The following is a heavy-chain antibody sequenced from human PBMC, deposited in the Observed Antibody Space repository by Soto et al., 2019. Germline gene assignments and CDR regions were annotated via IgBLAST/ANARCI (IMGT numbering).Heavy chain of an antibody. CDR3: ARHSITIFANWFDP. CDR1: GGSISSSSYY. Sequence: PSETLSLTCTVSGGSISSSSYYWGWIRQPPGKGLEWIGSIYYSGSTYYNPSLKGRVTISVDTSKNQFSLKLSSVTAADTAVYYCARHSITIFANWFDPWGQGTLVTVSS. V-gene: IGHV4-39*01. J-gene: IGHJ5*02. CDR2: IYYSGST. D-gene: IGHD3-3*01.